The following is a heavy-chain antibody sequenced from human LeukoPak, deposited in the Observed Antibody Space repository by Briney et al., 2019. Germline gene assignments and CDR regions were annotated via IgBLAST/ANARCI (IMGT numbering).Heavy chain of an antibody. D-gene: IGHD6-13*01. CDR3: ARGVGLTFRIAAAGDNWFDP. Sequence: ASVKVSCKASGYTFTGYYIHWVRQAPGQGLEWMGWFNPNSGGTNYAQKFQGRVTMTRDTSITTAYMELSRLRSDDTAVYYCARGVGLTFRIAAAGDNWFDPWGQGTLVTVSS. CDR1: GYTFTGYY. J-gene: IGHJ5*02. V-gene: IGHV1-2*02. CDR2: FNPNSGGT.